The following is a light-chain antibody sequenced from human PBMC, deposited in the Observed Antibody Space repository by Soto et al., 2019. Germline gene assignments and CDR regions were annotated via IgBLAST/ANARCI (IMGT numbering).Light chain of an antibody. CDR3: QQYGSSPRT. CDR1: RSLSSTS. V-gene: IGKV3-20*01. J-gene: IGKJ1*01. Sequence: EIVLTQSPGTLSLSPGERAALSCRASRSLSSTSLAWYQQRPGQALRLLIYDVSSRATGIPDRFSGSGSGTDFTLTINRLEPDDFAVYYCQQYGSSPRTFGQGTKVEIK. CDR2: DVS.